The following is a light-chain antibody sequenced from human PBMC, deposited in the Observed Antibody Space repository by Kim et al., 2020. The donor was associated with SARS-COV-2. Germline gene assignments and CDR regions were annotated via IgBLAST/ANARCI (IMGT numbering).Light chain of an antibody. CDR3: QQYTIYST. Sequence: LSASVGDRVTITCRASQTISSSLAWFQQKPGKAPKLLIYKVSTLQSGVPTRFSGSGSGTEFTLTISSLQPDDFATYYCQQYTIYSTFGQGTKLEI. V-gene: IGKV1-5*03. CDR1: QTISSS. CDR2: KVS. J-gene: IGKJ2*01.